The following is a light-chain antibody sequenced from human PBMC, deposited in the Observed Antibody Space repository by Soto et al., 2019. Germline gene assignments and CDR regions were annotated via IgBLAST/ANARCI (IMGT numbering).Light chain of an antibody. J-gene: IGKJ1*01. Sequence: IPVALSTSTVSGFAEERITITWPASQSITGWLAWFQQKPGKAPKLLIYAASSLQSGVPSRFSGSGCGTDFTLIISRLKPEDLPTDYGQLRYSTPRTCGQGTKVDIK. V-gene: IGKV1-39*01. CDR3: QLRYSTPRT. CDR2: AAS. CDR1: QSITGW.